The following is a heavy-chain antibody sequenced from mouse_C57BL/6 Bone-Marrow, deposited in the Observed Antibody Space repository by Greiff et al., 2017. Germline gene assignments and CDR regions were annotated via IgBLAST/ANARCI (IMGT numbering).Heavy chain of an antibody. D-gene: IGHD1-1*01. J-gene: IGHJ1*03. Sequence: QVQLQQSGPELVKPGASVKISCKASGYAFSSSWMNWVKQRPGKGLEWIGRIYPGDGDTHYNGKFKGKATLTADKSSSTAYLQLSSLTSEGSAVYFCARSFITTVVGNWYFAVWGTGPTVTVSS. CDR2: IYPGDGDT. CDR1: GYAFSSSW. V-gene: IGHV1-82*01. CDR3: ARSFITTVVGNWYFAV.